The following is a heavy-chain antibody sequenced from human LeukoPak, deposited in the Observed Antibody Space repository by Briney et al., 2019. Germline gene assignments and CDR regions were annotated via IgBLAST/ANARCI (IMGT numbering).Heavy chain of an antibody. V-gene: IGHV3-48*03. J-gene: IGHJ4*02. CDR3: AREEAYCSGTSCFRFFDY. Sequence: GGSLRLSCVASGFTFSSYVINWVRQAGGNGLDWISCIGSGGSIFYNADSVMGRFTISRDNAKNSLYLQMNSLRAEDTAVYYCAREEAYCSGTSCFRFFDYWGQGTLVSVSS. CDR2: IGSGGSIF. D-gene: IGHD2-15*01. CDR1: GFTFSSYV.